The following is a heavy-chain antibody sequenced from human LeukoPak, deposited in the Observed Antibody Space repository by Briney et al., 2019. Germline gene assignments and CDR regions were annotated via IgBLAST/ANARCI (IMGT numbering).Heavy chain of an antibody. J-gene: IGHJ3*02. Sequence: ASGFTFSTFGMHWVRQAPGQGLEWMGIINPSGGSTSYAQKFQGRVTMTRDKSTSTVYMELSSLRSEDTAVYYCARVRTYYYDSSRDAFDIWGQGTMVTVSS. V-gene: IGHV1-46*01. CDR1: GFTFSTFG. CDR2: INPSGGST. CDR3: ARVRTYYYDSSRDAFDI. D-gene: IGHD3-22*01.